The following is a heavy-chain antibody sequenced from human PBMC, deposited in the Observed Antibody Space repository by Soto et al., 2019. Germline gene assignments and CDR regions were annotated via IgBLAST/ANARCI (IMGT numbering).Heavy chain of an antibody. D-gene: IGHD5-18*01. CDR3: AKGYSYGYDPGGDY. J-gene: IGHJ4*02. CDR2: INDGNGNT. Sequence: QVQLVQSGAEVKKPGASVKVSCKASGYTFSNYAIHWVRQAPGQRLEWMGWINDGNGNTKYSQNFQGRVTITRDPSASTAYVELSGLRSEDTAVYFCAKGYSYGYDPGGDYWGQGTLVTVSS. V-gene: IGHV1-3*01. CDR1: GYTFSNYA.